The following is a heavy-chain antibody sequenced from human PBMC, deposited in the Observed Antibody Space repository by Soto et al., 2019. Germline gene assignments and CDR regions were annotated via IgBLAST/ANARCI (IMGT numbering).Heavy chain of an antibody. Sequence: GASVKVSCKASGYTFTTYAMHWVRQAPGQRLEWMGWINAGNGNTKYSQKFQGRVTITRDTSASTAYMDLSSLTSEDTALYYCARGHGNSGYDPLDFWGLGTLVTVSS. CDR2: INAGNGNT. J-gene: IGHJ4*02. D-gene: IGHD5-12*01. V-gene: IGHV1-3*01. CDR1: GYTFTTYA. CDR3: ARGHGNSGYDPLDF.